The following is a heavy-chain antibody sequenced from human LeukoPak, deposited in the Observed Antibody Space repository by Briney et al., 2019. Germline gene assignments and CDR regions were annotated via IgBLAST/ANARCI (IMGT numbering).Heavy chain of an antibody. Sequence: GASVKVSCKASGYTFRNYATTWVRQAPGQGLEWMGWITAYNGNTNYAQKFQGRVTMTTDTSTTTAYMELRNLKSDDTAVYYCARDCSGGTCSSHWFDPWGQGTLVTVSS. CDR1: GYTFRNYA. J-gene: IGHJ5*02. V-gene: IGHV1-18*01. CDR3: ARDCSGGTCSSHWFDP. CDR2: ITAYNGNT. D-gene: IGHD2-15*01.